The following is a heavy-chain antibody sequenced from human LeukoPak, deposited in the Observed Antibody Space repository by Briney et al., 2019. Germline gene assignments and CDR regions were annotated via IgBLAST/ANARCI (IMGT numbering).Heavy chain of an antibody. D-gene: IGHD6-19*01. Sequence: PSETLSLTCAVYGGSFSGYYWSWIRQPPAKGLEWIGEINHSGSTNYNPSLKSRVTISVDTSKNQFSLKLSSVTAADTAVYYCARGLYSSGWYKDRVAFDIWGQGTMVTVSS. CDR1: GGSFSGYY. V-gene: IGHV4-34*01. CDR3: ARGLYSSGWYKDRVAFDI. CDR2: INHSGST. J-gene: IGHJ3*02.